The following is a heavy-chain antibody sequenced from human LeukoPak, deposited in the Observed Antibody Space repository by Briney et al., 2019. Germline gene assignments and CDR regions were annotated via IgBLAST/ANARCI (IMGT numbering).Heavy chain of an antibody. V-gene: IGHV4-34*01. Sequence: SETLSLTCAVYGGSFSGYYWSWIRQPPGKGLEWIGEINHSGSTNYNPSLKSRVTIPVDTSKNQFSLKLSSVTAADTAVYYCATVVVPAAISVSMDVWGKGTTVTVSS. CDR2: INHSGST. D-gene: IGHD2-2*02. J-gene: IGHJ6*03. CDR3: ATVVVPAAISVSMDV. CDR1: GGSFSGYY.